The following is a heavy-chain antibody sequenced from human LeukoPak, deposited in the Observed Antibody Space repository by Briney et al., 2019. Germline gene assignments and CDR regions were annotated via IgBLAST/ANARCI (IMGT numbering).Heavy chain of an antibody. CDR2: ISAYNGNT. CDR1: GYTFTSYG. CDR3: ARDLGSGPSNWFDP. D-gene: IGHD6-19*01. J-gene: IGHJ5*02. V-gene: IGHV1-18*01. Sequence: ASVKVSCKASGYTFTSYGISWVRQAPGQGLEWMGWISAYNGNTDYAQKLQGRVTMTTDTSTSTAYMELRSLRSDDTAVYYCARDLGSGPSNWFDPWGQGTLVTVSS.